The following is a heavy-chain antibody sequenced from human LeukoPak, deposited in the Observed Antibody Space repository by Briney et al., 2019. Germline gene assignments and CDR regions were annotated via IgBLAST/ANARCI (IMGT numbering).Heavy chain of an antibody. CDR3: ARVNYGSGSYRGSSRWFDP. Sequence: SETLSLTCTVSGGSISSGSYYWSWIRQPPGKGLEWIGYIYYSGSTNYNPSLKSRVTISVDTSKNQFSLKLSSVTAADTAVYYCARVNYGSGSYRGSSRWFDPWGQGTLVTVSS. J-gene: IGHJ5*02. V-gene: IGHV4-61*01. CDR1: GGSISSGSYY. D-gene: IGHD3-10*01. CDR2: IYYSGST.